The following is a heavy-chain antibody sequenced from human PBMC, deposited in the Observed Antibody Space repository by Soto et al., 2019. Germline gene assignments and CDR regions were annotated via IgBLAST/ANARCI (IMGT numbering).Heavy chain of an antibody. CDR3: ARRNGGWYIDY. J-gene: IGHJ4*02. D-gene: IGHD1-1*01. Sequence: GGSLRLSCAASGFTFSSYAMHWVRQAPGKGLEWVAVISYDGSNKYYADSVKGRFTISRDNSKNTLYLQMNSLRAEDTAVYYCARRNGGWYIDYWGQGTLVTVSS. V-gene: IGHV3-30-3*01. CDR1: GFTFSSYA. CDR2: ISYDGSNK.